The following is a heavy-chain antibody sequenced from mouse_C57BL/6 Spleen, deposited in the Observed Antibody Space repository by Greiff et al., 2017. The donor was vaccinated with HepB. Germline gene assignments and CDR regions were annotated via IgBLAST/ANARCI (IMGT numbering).Heavy chain of an antibody. Sequence: QVQLQQPGPELVKPGASVKISCKASGYAFSSSWMNWVKQRPGKGLEWIGRIYPGDGDTNYNGKFKGKATLTADKSSSTAYMQLSSLTSEDSAVYFCARDYGSSSCAYWGQGTLVTVSA. CDR1: GYAFSSSW. D-gene: IGHD1-1*01. CDR3: ARDYGSSSCAY. J-gene: IGHJ3*01. V-gene: IGHV1-82*01. CDR2: IYPGDGDT.